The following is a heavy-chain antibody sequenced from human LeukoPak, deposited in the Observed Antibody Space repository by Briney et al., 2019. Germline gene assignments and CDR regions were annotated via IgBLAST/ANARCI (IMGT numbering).Heavy chain of an antibody. CDR2: INHSGST. V-gene: IGHV4-34*01. CDR3: ARSEYNYGADAFDI. D-gene: IGHD5-18*01. CDR1: GGSFSGYY. Sequence: SETLSLTCAVYGGSFSGYYWSWIRQPPGKGLEWIGEINHSGSTNYNPSLKSRVTISVDTSKNQFSLKLSSVTAADTAVYYCARSEYNYGADAFDIWGQGTMVTVSS. J-gene: IGHJ3*02.